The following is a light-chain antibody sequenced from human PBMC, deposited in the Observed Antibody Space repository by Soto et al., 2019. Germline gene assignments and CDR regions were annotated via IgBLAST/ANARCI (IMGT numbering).Light chain of an antibody. V-gene: IGKV3-20*01. Sequence: EIVLTQSPGTLSLSPGERATLSCRASQSVSSSYLAWYQQKPGQAPRLLIYGASSRATGITDRFSGSGSGTDFTLTISRLEPEDFAVYYCQQYVSSPWTFGQGTNVDIK. CDR3: QQYVSSPWT. CDR2: GAS. J-gene: IGKJ1*01. CDR1: QSVSSSY.